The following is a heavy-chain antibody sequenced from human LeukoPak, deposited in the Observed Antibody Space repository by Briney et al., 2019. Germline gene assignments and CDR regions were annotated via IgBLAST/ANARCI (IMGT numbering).Heavy chain of an antibody. CDR1: GFTIGGFA. V-gene: IGHV3-11*05. CDR2: ISSSGSST. D-gene: IGHD3-22*01. J-gene: IGHJ4*02. CDR3: ARDLIHRSGEADY. Sequence: GGSLRLSCAASGFTIGGFAMTWVRQAPGKGLEWISYISSSGSSTNYADSVKGRFTISRDNAKNSLYLQMNSLRAEDTAVYYCARDLIHRSGEADYWGQGTLVTVSS.